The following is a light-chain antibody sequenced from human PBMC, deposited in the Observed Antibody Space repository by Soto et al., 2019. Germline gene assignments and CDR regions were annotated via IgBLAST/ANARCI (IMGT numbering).Light chain of an antibody. Sequence: QSVLTQPPSVSGTPGQRVIISCSGSTSNIGANPVNWYQQLPGTAPNLLIYSNDQRPSGVPDRFSGSKSGTSASLAISGLQSEDEADYYCAAWDDSLSGAVFGGGTQLTVL. CDR3: AAWDDSLSGAV. V-gene: IGLV1-44*01. CDR2: SND. CDR1: TSNIGANP. J-gene: IGLJ7*01.